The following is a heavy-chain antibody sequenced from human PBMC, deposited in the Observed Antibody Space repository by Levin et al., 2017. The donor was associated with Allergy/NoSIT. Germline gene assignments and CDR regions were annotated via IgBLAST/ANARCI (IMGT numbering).Heavy chain of an antibody. CDR3: ASSWYRFDY. D-gene: IGHD6-13*01. CDR1: GFTFSSYA. Sequence: PGGSLRLSCAASGFTFSSYAMHWVRQAPGKGLEWVAVISYDGSNKYYADSVKGRFTISRDNSKNTLYLQMNSLRAEDTAVYYCASSWYRFDYWGQGTLVTVSS. CDR2: ISYDGSNK. J-gene: IGHJ4*02. V-gene: IGHV3-30-3*01.